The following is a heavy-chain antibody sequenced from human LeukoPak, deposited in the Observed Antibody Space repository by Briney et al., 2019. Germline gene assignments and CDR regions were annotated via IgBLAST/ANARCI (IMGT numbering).Heavy chain of an antibody. D-gene: IGHD1-1*01. CDR2: ITTSSSYI. J-gene: IGHJ4*02. Sequence: GGSLRLSCAASGFTFSTYNMNWVRQAPGKGLEWVSSITTSSSYIYYADSVKGRFTISRDNAKNSLYLQMNSLRAEDTAVYYCAREPTAFRYRFDYWGQGTLVTVSS. V-gene: IGHV3-21*01. CDR1: GFTFSTYN. CDR3: AREPTAFRYRFDY.